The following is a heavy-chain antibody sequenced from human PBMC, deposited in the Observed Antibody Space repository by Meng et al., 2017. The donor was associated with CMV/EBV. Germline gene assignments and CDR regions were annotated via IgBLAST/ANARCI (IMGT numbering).Heavy chain of an antibody. V-gene: IGHV3-21*01. CDR1: GFTFSSYS. CDR2: ISSSSSYI. J-gene: IGHJ6*02. Sequence: GGSLRLSCAASGFTFSSYSMNWVRQAPGKGLEWVSSISSSSSYIYYADSVKGRFTISRDNAKNSLYLQMNSLRAEDTAVYYCARDQTATIGNYYYGMDVWGQGTTVTVSS. D-gene: IGHD4-11*01. CDR3: ARDQTATIGNYYYGMDV.